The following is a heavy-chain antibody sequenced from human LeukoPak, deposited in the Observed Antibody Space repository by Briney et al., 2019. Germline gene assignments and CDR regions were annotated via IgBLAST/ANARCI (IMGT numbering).Heavy chain of an antibody. CDR1: GFTFSSYA. CDR3: ARDSSGPGY. D-gene: IGHD1-26*01. Sequence: GGSLRLSCAASGFTFSSYAMHWVRQAPGKGLEWVAVISYDGSNKYYADSVKGRFTISRDNSKNTLYLQMNSLRAEDTAAYYCARDSSGPGYWGQGTLVTVSS. V-gene: IGHV3-30*14. J-gene: IGHJ4*02. CDR2: ISYDGSNK.